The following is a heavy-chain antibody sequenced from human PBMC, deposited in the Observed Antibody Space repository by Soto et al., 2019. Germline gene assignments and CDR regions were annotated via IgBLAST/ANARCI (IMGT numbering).Heavy chain of an antibody. V-gene: IGHV4-34*01. J-gene: IGHJ4*02. Sequence: SETLSLTCAVYGGSFSGYYWSWIRQPPGKGLEWIGELNPSGDTNYNPSLKSRVTISVDTSKNHLSLKLSSVTAADTAVYYCARGRHGGADFWGQGTLVTVS. CDR3: ARGRHGGADF. D-gene: IGHD4-17*01. CDR2: LNPSGDT. CDR1: GGSFSGYY.